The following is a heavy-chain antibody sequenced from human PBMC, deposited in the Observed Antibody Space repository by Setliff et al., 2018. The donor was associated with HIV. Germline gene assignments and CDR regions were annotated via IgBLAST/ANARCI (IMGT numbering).Heavy chain of an antibody. CDR3: AGDYAGSGRPFDY. V-gene: IGHV4-59*10. D-gene: IGHD4-17*01. Sequence: SETLSLTCAVYGRSFSGYYWSWIRQPAGMGLEWIGRFDSSGGTDYNPSLKSRVTISKDTSKNQLSLKLTSVTAADTAVYFCAGDYAGSGRPFDYWGQGTLVTVSS. CDR2: FDSSGGT. CDR1: GRSFSGYY. J-gene: IGHJ4*02.